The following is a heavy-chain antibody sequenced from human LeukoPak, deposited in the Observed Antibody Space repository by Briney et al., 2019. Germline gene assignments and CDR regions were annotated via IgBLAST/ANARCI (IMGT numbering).Heavy chain of an antibody. Sequence: SETLSLTCTVSGGSISSYYWSWIRQPPGKGLEWIGYIYYSGSTNYNPSLKSRVTISVDTSKNQFSLKLSSVTAADTAVYYCARERCGGNNDAFDIWGQGTMVTVSS. CDR2: IYYSGST. D-gene: IGHD4-23*01. V-gene: IGHV4-59*01. J-gene: IGHJ3*02. CDR3: ARERCGGNNDAFDI. CDR1: GGSISSYY.